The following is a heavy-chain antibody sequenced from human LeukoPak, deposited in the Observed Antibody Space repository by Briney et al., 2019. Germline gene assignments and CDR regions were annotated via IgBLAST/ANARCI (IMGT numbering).Heavy chain of an antibody. CDR1: GYTFTSYY. D-gene: IGHD3-10*01. Sequence: ASVKVSCKASGYTFTSYYMHWVRQAPGQGLEWMGIINPSGGSTSYAQKFQGRVTITTDESTSTAYMELSSLRSEDTAVYYCARDSLLFPYYYYMDVWGKGTTVTVSS. CDR2: INPSGGST. J-gene: IGHJ6*03. V-gene: IGHV1-46*01. CDR3: ARDSLLFPYYYYMDV.